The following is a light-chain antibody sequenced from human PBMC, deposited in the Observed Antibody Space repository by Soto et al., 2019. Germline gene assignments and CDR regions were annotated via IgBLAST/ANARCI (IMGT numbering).Light chain of an antibody. V-gene: IGKV1-39*01. Sequence: DIRMTQSPSSLSASVGDRFTITFRASQSVSRWLAWYRQKPGKAPELLIYDASSLQSGVPSRFSGSGSGTDFTLTISSLQPEDFATYYCQQSYSTPTFGQGTKVDI. CDR1: QSVSRW. CDR2: DAS. CDR3: QQSYSTPT. J-gene: IGKJ1*01.